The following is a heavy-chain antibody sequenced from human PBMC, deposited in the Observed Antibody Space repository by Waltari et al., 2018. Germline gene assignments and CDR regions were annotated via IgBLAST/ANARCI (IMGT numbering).Heavy chain of an antibody. Sequence: EEQLVESGGGLIQPGESLRVSCAVSGFTFSRYWMNWVRQGPGRGLGWGARRKSDGGDKSDADSVKGRFTITRDNAKNTVYRQMKSLRVEDTAVYYCARMARKTYSSPVAGRDYYYGMDVWGLGTTVTVSS. CDR2: RKSDGGDK. CDR3: ARMARKTYSSPVAGRDYYYGMDV. J-gene: IGHJ6*02. D-gene: IGHD6-13*01. CDR1: GFTFSRYW. V-gene: IGHV3-74*01.